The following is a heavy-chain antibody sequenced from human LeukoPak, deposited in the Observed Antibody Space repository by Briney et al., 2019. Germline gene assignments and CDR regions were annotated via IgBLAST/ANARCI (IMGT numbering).Heavy chain of an antibody. CDR2: ISGSGGST. CDR3: AQGYSGYDGFDY. J-gene: IGHJ4*02. V-gene: IGHV3-23*01. D-gene: IGHD5-12*01. CDR1: GFTFSSYA. Sequence: GGSLRLSCAASGFTFSSYAMSWVRQAPGKGLEWVSVISGSGGSTYSADSVKGRFTISRDNSKNTLYLQMNSLRAEDTAVYYCAQGYSGYDGFDYWGQGTLVTVSS.